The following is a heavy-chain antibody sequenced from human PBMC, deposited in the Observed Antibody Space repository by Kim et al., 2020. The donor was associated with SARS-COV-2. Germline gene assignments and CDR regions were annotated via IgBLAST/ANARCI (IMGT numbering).Heavy chain of an antibody. J-gene: IGHJ2*01. CDR1: GFTFSNYA. Sequence: GGSLRLSCAASGFTFSNYAMTWVRQAPGKGLEWVSTFSGGGHSTYYADSVKGRFTIFRDTSKDTLYLQMNSLRAEDTALYYCAKTSYETRHWYFDLWGRGTLVTVSS. D-gene: IGHD5-12*01. CDR3: AKTSYETRHWYFDL. CDR2: FSGGGHST. V-gene: IGHV3-23*01.